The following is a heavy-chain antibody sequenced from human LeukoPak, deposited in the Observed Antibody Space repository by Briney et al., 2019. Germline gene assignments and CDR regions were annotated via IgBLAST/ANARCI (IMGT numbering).Heavy chain of an antibody. CDR1: GYTFIGYY. D-gene: IGHD3-22*01. CDR3: ARAEARYYDSSAEVDC. Sequence: ASVKVSCKASGYTFIGYYMHWVRQAPGQGLEWMGWINPNSGGTNYAQKFQGRVTMTRDTSISTAYMELSRLRSDDTAVYYCARAEARYYDSSAEVDCWGQGTLVTVSS. CDR2: INPNSGGT. J-gene: IGHJ4*02. V-gene: IGHV1-2*02.